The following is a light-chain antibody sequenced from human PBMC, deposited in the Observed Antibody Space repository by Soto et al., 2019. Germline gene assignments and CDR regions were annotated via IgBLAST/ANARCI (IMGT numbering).Light chain of an antibody. CDR1: QSVSSY. Sequence: EIVMTQSPATLSVSPGERGTLACRSSQSVSSYLAWYQQKPGQAPRLLIYDASNRATGIPARFSGSGSGTDFTLTISSLEPEDFAVYYCQQRSNWPPITFGQGTRLGIK. CDR3: QQRSNWPPIT. CDR2: DAS. J-gene: IGKJ5*01. V-gene: IGKV3-11*01.